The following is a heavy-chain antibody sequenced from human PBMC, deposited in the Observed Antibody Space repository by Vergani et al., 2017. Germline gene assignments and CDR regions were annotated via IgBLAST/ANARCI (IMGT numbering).Heavy chain of an antibody. CDR1: GYSFTSYW. CDR2: IDPSDSYT. CDR3: ARHGRDYYGSGSYSWFDP. J-gene: IGHJ5*02. Sequence: EVQLVQSGAEVKKPGESLRISCKGSGYSFTSYWISWVRQMPGKGLEWMGRIDPSDSYTNYSPSFQGHVTISADKSISTAYLQWSSLKASDTAMYYCARHGRDYYGSGSYSWFDPWGQGTLVTVSS. V-gene: IGHV5-10-1*03. D-gene: IGHD3-10*01.